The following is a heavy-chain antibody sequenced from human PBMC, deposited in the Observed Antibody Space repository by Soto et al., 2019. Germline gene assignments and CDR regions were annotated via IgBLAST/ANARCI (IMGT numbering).Heavy chain of an antibody. CDR1: GYTFTSYG. Sequence: ASVKVSCKASGYTFTSYGISWVRRAPGQGLEWMGWISAYNGNTNYAQKLQGRVTMTTDTSTSTAYMELRSLRSDDTAVYYCARGGSYCSSTSCYGIQLWSYDAFDIWGQGTMVTVS. D-gene: IGHD2-2*01. J-gene: IGHJ3*02. V-gene: IGHV1-18*04. CDR2: ISAYNGNT. CDR3: ARGGSYCSSTSCYGIQLWSYDAFDI.